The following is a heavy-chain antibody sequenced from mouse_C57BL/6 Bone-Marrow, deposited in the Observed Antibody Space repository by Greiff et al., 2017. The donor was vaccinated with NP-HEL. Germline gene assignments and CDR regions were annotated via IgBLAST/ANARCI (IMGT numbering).Heavy chain of an antibody. J-gene: IGHJ2*01. CDR3: ARALTGWYYFDY. V-gene: IGHV1-52*01. CDR1: GYTFTSYW. Sequence: QVQLQHPGAELVRPGSSVKLSCKASGYTFTSYWMHWVKQRPIQGLEWIGNIDPSDSETHYNQKFKDKATLTVDKSSSTAYMQLSSLTSEDSAVYYCARALTGWYYFDYWGQGTTLTVSS. CDR2: IDPSDSET. D-gene: IGHD2-3*01.